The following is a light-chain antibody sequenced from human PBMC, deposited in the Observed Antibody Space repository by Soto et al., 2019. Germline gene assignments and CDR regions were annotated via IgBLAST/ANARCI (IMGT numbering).Light chain of an antibody. V-gene: IGKV3-15*01. J-gene: IGKJ1*01. Sequence: TQSLVTLSMSPGATAALSGLASQSVSNCLAWYRQRPGQPPSLLIYATSTRATGVPARFTGSGSGTEFTLTISSLQSEDFAVYYCHQYYDWPPWTFGQGTKVDIK. CDR1: QSVSNC. CDR3: HQYYDWPPWT. CDR2: ATS.